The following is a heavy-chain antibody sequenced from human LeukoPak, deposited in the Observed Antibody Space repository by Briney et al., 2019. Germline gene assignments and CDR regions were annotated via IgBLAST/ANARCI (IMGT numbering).Heavy chain of an antibody. D-gene: IGHD6-19*01. CDR3: ARQNLAVAGRRGYNWFDP. CDR1: GGSISSGSYY. Sequence: SQTLSLTCTVSGGSISSGSYYWSWIRQPPGKGLEWIGYIYYSGNTNYNPSLKSRVTMSVDTSKNQFSLKLSSVTAADTAVYYCARQNLAVAGRRGYNWFDPWGQGTLVTVSS. CDR2: IYYSGNT. V-gene: IGHV4-61*01. J-gene: IGHJ5*02.